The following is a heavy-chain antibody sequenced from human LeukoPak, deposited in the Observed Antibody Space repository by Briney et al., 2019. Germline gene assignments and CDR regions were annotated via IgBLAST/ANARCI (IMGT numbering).Heavy chain of an antibody. J-gene: IGHJ3*02. Sequence: PGGSLRLSCAASGFTFSSYEMNWVRQAPGKGLEWVSYISSSGSTIYYADSVKGRFTISRDNAKNSLYLQMNSLRAEDTAVYYCARGLLWFGDDAFDIWGQGTMVTVS. CDR3: ARGLLWFGDDAFDI. CDR1: GFTFSSYE. D-gene: IGHD3-10*01. V-gene: IGHV3-48*03. CDR2: ISSSGSTI.